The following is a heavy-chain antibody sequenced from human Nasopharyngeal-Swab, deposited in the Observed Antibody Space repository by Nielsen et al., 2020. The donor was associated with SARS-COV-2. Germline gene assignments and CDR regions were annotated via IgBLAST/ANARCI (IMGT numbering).Heavy chain of an antibody. CDR3: AALKRITIFGVVIQGQNWFDP. Sequence: SETLSLTCAVSGGSISSSNWWRWVRQPPGKGLEWIGEIYHSGSTNYNPSLKSRVTISVDKSKNQFSLKLSSVTAADTAVYYCAALKRITIFGVVIQGQNWFDPWGQGTLVTVSS. V-gene: IGHV4-4*02. CDR1: GGSISSSNW. J-gene: IGHJ5*02. D-gene: IGHD3-3*01. CDR2: IYHSGST.